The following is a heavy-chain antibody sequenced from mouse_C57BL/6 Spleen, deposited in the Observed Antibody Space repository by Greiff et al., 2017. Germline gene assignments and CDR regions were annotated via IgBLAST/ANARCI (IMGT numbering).Heavy chain of an antibody. Sequence: EVKLQESGGGLVQPGGSLSLSCAASGFTFTDYYMSWVRQPPGKALEWLGFIRNKANGYTTEYSASVKGRFTISRDNSQSILYHQMNALRAEDSATYYCARYEGNYAYAMDYWGQGTSVTVSS. CDR1: GFTFTDYY. V-gene: IGHV7-3*01. CDR2: IRNKANGYTT. J-gene: IGHJ4*01. D-gene: IGHD2-1*01. CDR3: ARYEGNYAYAMDY.